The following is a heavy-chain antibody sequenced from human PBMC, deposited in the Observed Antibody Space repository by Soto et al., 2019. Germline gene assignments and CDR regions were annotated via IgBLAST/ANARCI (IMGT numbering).Heavy chain of an antibody. CDR3: ANIPPYYYGSGRGYMDV. V-gene: IGHV3-23*01. CDR1: GFTFSSYA. J-gene: IGHJ6*03. D-gene: IGHD3-10*01. Sequence: VGSLRLSCAASGFTFSSYAMSWVRQAPGKGLEWVSAISGSGGSTYYADSVKGRFTISRDNSKNTLYLQMNSLRAEDTAVYYCANIPPYYYGSGRGYMDVWGKGTTVTVSS. CDR2: ISGSGGST.